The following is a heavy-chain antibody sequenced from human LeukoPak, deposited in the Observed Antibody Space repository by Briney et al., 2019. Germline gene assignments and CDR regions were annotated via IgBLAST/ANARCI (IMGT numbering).Heavy chain of an antibody. CDR3: AKDRRYCSSTSCYGDFDY. D-gene: IGHD2-2*01. J-gene: IGHJ4*02. CDR2: VSGSGGST. CDR1: GFTFSSYA. V-gene: IGHV3-23*01. Sequence: GGSLRLSCAASGFTFSSYAMSWVRQAPGKGLEWVSGVSGSGGSTYYADSVKGRFTISRDNSKNTLYLQMDSLRAEDTAAYYCAKDRRYCSSTSCYGDFDYWGQGTLATVSS.